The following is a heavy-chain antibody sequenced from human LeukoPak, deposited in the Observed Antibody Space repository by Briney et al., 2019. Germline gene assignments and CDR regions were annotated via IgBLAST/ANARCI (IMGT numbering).Heavy chain of an antibody. CDR1: GFAFSSYS. Sequence: PGGSLRLSCAASGFAFSSYSMNWVRQAPGKGLEWISVIYIDGTTYYADSVKGRFTISRDQANNTLYLQMNTLRDEDTAVYYCARGPRYSFYWGQGTLVTVSS. CDR3: ARGPRYSFY. J-gene: IGHJ4*02. D-gene: IGHD6-13*01. CDR2: IYIDGTT. V-gene: IGHV3-53*01.